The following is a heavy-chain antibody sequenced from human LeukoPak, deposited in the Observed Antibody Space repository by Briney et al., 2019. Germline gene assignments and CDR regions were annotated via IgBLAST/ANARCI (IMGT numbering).Heavy chain of an antibody. V-gene: IGHV4-38-2*01. J-gene: IGHJ3*02. Sequence: SETLSLTCAVSGYSISGGYYWGWIRQPPGKGLEWIGSVYHSGSTSWIGSIYHSGSTSYNPSLKSRVTISADTSKNQFSLKLSSVTAADTAVYYCARQAAAVGSAFDIWGQGTMVTVSS. CDR3: ARQAAAVGSAFDI. D-gene: IGHD6-13*01. CDR2: IYHSGST. CDR1: GYSISGGYY.